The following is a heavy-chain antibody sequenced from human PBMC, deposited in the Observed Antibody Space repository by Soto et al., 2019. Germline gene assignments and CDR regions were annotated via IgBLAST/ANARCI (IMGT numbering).Heavy chain of an antibody. V-gene: IGHV3-72*01. Sequence: EVQLVESGGGLVQPGGSLRLSCAASGFTFSDHYMDWVRQAPGKGLEWVGRSKNKADSYTTEYAASVKGRFTISRDGSKTSLFLQMNSLKTEDTAVYYCTVWGSGNDFGAAWGHGILVTVSS. J-gene: IGHJ4*01. D-gene: IGHD3-10*01. CDR2: SKNKADSYTT. CDR3: TVWGSGNDFGAA. CDR1: GFTFSDHY.